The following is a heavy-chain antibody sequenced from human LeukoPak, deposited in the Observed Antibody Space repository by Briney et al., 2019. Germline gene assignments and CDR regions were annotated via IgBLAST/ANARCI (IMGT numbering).Heavy chain of an antibody. D-gene: IGHD2-21*02. CDR2: IYYSGST. CDR1: GGSISSYY. J-gene: IGHJ4*02. V-gene: IGHV4-59*01. Sequence: SETLSLTCTVSGGSISSYYWSWIRQPPGKGLEWIGYIYYSGSTNYNPSLKSRVTISVDTSKNQFSLKLSSVTAADTAVYYCARAPPPHIVVVTAMTFDYWGQGTLVTVSS. CDR3: ARAPPPHIVVVTAMTFDY.